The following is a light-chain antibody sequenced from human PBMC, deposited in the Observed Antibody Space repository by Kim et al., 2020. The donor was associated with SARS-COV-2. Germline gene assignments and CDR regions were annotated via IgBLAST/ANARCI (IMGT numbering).Light chain of an antibody. CDR2: GKN. V-gene: IGLV3-19*01. CDR1: SLRSYY. J-gene: IGLJ1*01. Sequence: VALGQTVRITCQGDSLRSYYANWYQQKPGQAPVLVIYGKNNRPSGIPDRFSGSSSGNTASLTITGAQAEDEADYYCNSRDTSGNHPFGTGTKVTVL. CDR3: NSRDTSGNHP.